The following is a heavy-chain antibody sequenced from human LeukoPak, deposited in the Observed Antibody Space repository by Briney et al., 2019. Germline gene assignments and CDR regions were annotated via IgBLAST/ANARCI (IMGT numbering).Heavy chain of an antibody. D-gene: IGHD7-27*01. Sequence: SETLSLTCTVAGGSISSYYWSWIRQPPGKGLEWIGYIYYSGSTSYNPSLKSRVTISVDTSKNQFSLKLSSVTAADTAVYYCARFRLGSDYYHMDVWGKGTTVTVSS. CDR1: GGSISSYY. V-gene: IGHV4-59*01. CDR2: IYYSGST. CDR3: ARFRLGSDYYHMDV. J-gene: IGHJ6*03.